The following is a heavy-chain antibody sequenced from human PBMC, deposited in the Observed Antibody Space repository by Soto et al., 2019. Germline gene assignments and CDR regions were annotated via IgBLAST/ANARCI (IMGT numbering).Heavy chain of an antibody. V-gene: IGHV1-18*01. Sequence: QVQLVQSGAEVKKPGASVKVSCKASGYTFTSSGISWVRQAPGQGLEWMGWISTDNGNTNYAQHLQGRVSMTTDTTTSTAYKDLRSLRSDDTTVYYCARDKGITTFGLYSMYYYGMDVWGQGPTVTVSS. J-gene: IGHJ6*02. CDR2: ISTDNGNT. D-gene: IGHD3-3*01. CDR3: ARDKGITTFGLYSMYYYGMDV. CDR1: GYTFTSSG.